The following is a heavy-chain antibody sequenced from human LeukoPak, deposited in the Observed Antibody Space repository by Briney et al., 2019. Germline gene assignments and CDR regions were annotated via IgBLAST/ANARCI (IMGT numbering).Heavy chain of an antibody. Sequence: PGGSLKLSCTVSGLTFGESAMSWFRQAPGKGLEWIGEINHSGSTNYNPSLKSRVTISVDTSKNQFSLKLSSVTAADTAVYYCARGQVPVGYSYGYFDYWGQGTLVTVSS. J-gene: IGHJ4*02. CDR1: GLTFGESA. CDR2: INHSGST. CDR3: ARGQVPVGYSYGYFDY. V-gene: IGHV4-34*01. D-gene: IGHD5-18*01.